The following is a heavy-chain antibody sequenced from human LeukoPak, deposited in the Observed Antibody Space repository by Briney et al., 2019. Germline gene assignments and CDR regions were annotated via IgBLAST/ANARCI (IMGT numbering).Heavy chain of an antibody. J-gene: IGHJ5*02. V-gene: IGHV3-23*01. CDR2: IDNSGDYT. CDR3: GKQFSSSWQFDP. Sequence: PGXXLRLSCAVSGFIYNTYAMTWVRQAPGKGLEWVSSIDNSGDYTYYADSVKGRFTISRDNSRNTLYLQMSSLRVEDTALYYCGKQFSSSWQFDPRGQGTLVTVSS. D-gene: IGHD6-13*01. CDR1: GFIYNTYA.